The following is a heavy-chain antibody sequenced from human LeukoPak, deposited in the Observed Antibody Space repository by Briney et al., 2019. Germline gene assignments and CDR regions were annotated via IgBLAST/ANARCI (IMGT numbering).Heavy chain of an antibody. CDR1: GFTFSSYS. D-gene: IGHD2-21*02. Sequence: GGSLRLSCAASGFTFSSYSMNWVRQAPGKGLEWVAHINPDGRDTYYVDPVKGRFTISRDNAQNSMYLQMNSLRVEDTAVYYCTSWGDTTAEYFQRWGQGTLVTVSS. V-gene: IGHV3-7*01. CDR2: INPDGRDT. J-gene: IGHJ1*01. CDR3: TSWGDTTAEYFQR.